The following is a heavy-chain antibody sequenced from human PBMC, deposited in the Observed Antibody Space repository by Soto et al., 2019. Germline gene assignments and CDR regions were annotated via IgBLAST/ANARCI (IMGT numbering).Heavy chain of an antibody. J-gene: IGHJ5*01. Sequence: PGGSLRLSCAASGLTFSNYAMTWVRRAPGKGLEWVSAISASGGGTFYADSVKGRFIISRDSSKNTLYLQMNSLRVEDTAVYYCAKSRTATTSCYGSWGHVTMVPVSS. D-gene: IGHD2-21*02. CDR3: AKSRTATTSCYGS. CDR2: ISASGGGT. V-gene: IGHV3-23*01. CDR1: GLTFSNYA.